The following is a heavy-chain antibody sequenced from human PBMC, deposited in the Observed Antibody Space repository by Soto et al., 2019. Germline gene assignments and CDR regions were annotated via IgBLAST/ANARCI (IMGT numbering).Heavy chain of an antibody. Sequence: GGSLRLSCAASGFTFSSYAMSWVRQAPGKGLEWVSAISGSGGSTYYADSVKGRFTISRDNSKNTLYPQMNSLRAEDTAVYYCAKGSDYIWGSYRQYYFDYWGQGTLVTVSS. V-gene: IGHV3-23*01. CDR2: ISGSGGST. J-gene: IGHJ4*02. D-gene: IGHD3-16*02. CDR1: GFTFSSYA. CDR3: AKGSDYIWGSYRQYYFDY.